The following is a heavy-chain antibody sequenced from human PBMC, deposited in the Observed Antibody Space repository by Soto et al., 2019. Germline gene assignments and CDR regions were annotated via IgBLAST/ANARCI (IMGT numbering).Heavy chain of an antibody. J-gene: IGHJ4*02. CDR1: GFTFSSYG. V-gene: IGHV3-33*01. CDR3: ARDDVSSSRHFDH. Sequence: GGSLRLSCAASGFTFSSYGMHWVRQAPGKGLEWVAVIWYDGSNKYYADSVKGRFTISRDNSKNTLYLQMNSLRAEDTAVYYCARDDVSSSRHFDHWGQGTMVTVSS. D-gene: IGHD2-2*01. CDR2: IWYDGSNK.